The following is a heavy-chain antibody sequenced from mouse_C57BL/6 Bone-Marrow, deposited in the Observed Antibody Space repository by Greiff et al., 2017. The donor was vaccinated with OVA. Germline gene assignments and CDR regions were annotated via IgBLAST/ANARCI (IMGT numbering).Heavy chain of an antibody. CDR2: ILPGSGST. D-gene: IGHD1-1*01. J-gene: IGHJ2*01. CDR1: GYTFTGYW. CDR3: ARRLYYYGSSPFYFDY. Sequence: QVQLQQSGAELMKPGASVKLSCKATGYTFTGYWIEWVKQRPGHGLEWIGEILPGSGSTNYNEKFKGKATFTADTSSNTAYMQLSSLTTEDSAIYYCARRLYYYGSSPFYFDYWGQGTTLTVSS. V-gene: IGHV1-9*01.